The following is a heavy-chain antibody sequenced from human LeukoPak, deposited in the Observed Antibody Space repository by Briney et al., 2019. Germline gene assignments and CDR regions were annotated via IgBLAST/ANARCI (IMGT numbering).Heavy chain of an antibody. J-gene: IGHJ4*02. CDR3: ARDAKYYYGSRTYFFFEY. CDR1: GGSFSTYY. D-gene: IGHD3-10*01. V-gene: IGHV4-4*07. Sequence: SETLSLTCTVSGGSFSTYYWSWIRQPAGKGLEWIGHIYTSGTTNCNPSLKSRVTMSIDTSKNQFSLKLSSITAADTAVYYCARDAKYYYGSRTYFFFEYWGQGTPLTVSS. CDR2: IYTSGTT.